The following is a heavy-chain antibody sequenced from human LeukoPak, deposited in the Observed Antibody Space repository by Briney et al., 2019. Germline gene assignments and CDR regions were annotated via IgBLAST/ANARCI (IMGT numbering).Heavy chain of an antibody. CDR1: AVSISSYY. CDR2: IYYSGST. CDR3: ARRAAAGHFDY. Sequence: SETLSLTCTVSAVSISSYYWSWIRQPPGKGLEWIGYIYYSGSTYYNPSLKSRVTISVDTSKNQFSLKLSSVTAADTAVYYCARRAAAGHFDYWGQGTLVTVSS. J-gene: IGHJ4*02. D-gene: IGHD6-13*01. V-gene: IGHV4-59*12.